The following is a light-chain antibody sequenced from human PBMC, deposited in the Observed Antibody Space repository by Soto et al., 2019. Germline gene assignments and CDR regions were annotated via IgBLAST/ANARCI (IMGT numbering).Light chain of an antibody. CDR2: NTS. Sequence: QAVVTQEPSLTVSPGGTVTLTCGSSTGSVTSSHFPYWIQQKPGQAPRTMICNTSNKQSWTPARFSGSLLGGKAALTLSGEQPEDEAEYYCLLAYSGARIFGGGTKLTVL. V-gene: IGLV7-46*01. CDR3: LLAYSGARI. J-gene: IGLJ2*01. CDR1: TGSVTSSHF.